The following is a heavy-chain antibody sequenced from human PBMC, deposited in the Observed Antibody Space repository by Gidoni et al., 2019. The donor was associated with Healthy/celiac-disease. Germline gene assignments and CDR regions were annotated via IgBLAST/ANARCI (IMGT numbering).Heavy chain of an antibody. CDR3: AKLKGGSSSWYGAFDI. V-gene: IGHV3-23*01. J-gene: IGHJ3*02. CDR1: GFTCSSYA. Sequence: EVQLLEAGGGLVQPGGSLRLACAACGFTCSSYAMSWVRQAPGQGVEWVSAISGSGGSTYYADSVKGRFTISRDNSKNTLYLQMNSLRAEDTAVYYCAKLKGGSSSWYGAFDIWGQGTMVTVSS. CDR2: ISGSGGST. D-gene: IGHD6-13*01.